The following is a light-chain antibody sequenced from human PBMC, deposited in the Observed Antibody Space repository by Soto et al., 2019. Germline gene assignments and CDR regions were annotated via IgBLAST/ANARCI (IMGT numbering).Light chain of an antibody. Sequence: QSVLTQPPSVSGAPGQRVTISCTGSSSNIGAGYDVHWYQQLPGTAPKLLIYGNSNRPSGVPDRFSGSKSGTSASLAITGLQAEDEADYYCLSYDSSLGGGVFGGGTKLAVL. V-gene: IGLV1-40*01. CDR1: SSNIGAGYD. CDR2: GNS. CDR3: LSYDSSLGGGV. J-gene: IGLJ3*02.